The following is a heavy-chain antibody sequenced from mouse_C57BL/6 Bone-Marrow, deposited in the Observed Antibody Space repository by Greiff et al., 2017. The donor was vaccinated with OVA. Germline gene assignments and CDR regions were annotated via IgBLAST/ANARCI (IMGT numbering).Heavy chain of an antibody. D-gene: IGHD4-1*01. J-gene: IGHJ2*01. CDR3: ARDRTGSFAY. Sequence: EVKLVESGGGLVKPGGSLKLSCAASGFTFSSYAMSWVRQTPEKRLEWVATISDGGSYTYYPDNVKGRFTISRDNAKNNLYLQMSHLKSEDTAMYYCARDRTGSFAYWGQGTTLTVSS. CDR2: ISDGGSYT. CDR1: GFTFSSYA. V-gene: IGHV5-4*01.